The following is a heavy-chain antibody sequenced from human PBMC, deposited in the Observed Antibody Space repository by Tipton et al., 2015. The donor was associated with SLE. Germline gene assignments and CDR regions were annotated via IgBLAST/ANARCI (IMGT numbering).Heavy chain of an antibody. Sequence: SLRLSCATSGFTFSNYEMNWVRQAPGKGLEWVSYISSAGNAIYYADSVRGRFTISRDNARNSVFLQMSSLRGEDTAVYYCTADGRNGSSWHYFDYWGGGTLVTVSS. J-gene: IGHJ4*02. CDR3: TADGRNGSSWHYFDY. CDR1: GFTFSNYE. D-gene: IGHD6-13*01. CDR2: ISSAGNAI. V-gene: IGHV3-48*03.